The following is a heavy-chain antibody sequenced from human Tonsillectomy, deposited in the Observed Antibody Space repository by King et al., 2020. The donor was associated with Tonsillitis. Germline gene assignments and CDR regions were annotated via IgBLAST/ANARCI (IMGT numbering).Heavy chain of an antibody. CDR2: VYASGNT. V-gene: IGHV4-4*07. D-gene: IGHD3-22*01. Sequence: QLQESGPGLVKPSETLSLTCTVSGVSMRTTYWSWIRRPAGKGLEWIGRVYASGNTYHNPSLKSRVTLSRDTSKNQFSLRLRSVTAADTAVYYCARDRGDYYDSATYDPLYFDSWGQGTLVTVSS. CDR3: ARDRGDYYDSATYDPLYFDS. CDR1: GVSMRTTY. J-gene: IGHJ4*02.